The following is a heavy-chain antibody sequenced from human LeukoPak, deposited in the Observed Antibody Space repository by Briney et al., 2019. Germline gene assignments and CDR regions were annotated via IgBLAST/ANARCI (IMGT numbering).Heavy chain of an antibody. D-gene: IGHD3-22*01. CDR1: GFTFSNYW. J-gene: IGHJ2*01. CDR3: ARDQGSMIVVRTTSWYFDL. CDR2: INEDGSEM. V-gene: IGHV3-7*01. Sequence: GGSLRLSCAAPGFTFSNYWMTWVRQAPGNGLECLTNINEDGSEMYYVGSVKGRFTISRDNGKNSLYLQINSLRADDTAVYYCARDQGSMIVVRTTSWYFDLWGRGTLVTVSS.